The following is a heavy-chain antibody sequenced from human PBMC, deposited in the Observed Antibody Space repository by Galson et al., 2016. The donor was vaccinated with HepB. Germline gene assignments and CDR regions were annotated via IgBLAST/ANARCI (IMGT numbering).Heavy chain of an antibody. CDR3: AKGGPGIAVPADL. D-gene: IGHD6-19*01. CDR1: GLIFSNHA. V-gene: IGHV3-30*18. Sequence: SLRLSCAASGLIFSNHAMHWVRQAPGQGLEWVAVTSHDGSNEYYADSVKGRFAISRANPKNALYLQMNSLTAGYTAGYYCAKGGPGIAVPADLWGQGTLVTVSS. J-gene: IGHJ5*02. CDR2: TSHDGSNE.